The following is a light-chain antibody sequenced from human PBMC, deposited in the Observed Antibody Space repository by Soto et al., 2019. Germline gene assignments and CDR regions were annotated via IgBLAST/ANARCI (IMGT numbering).Light chain of an antibody. CDR3: QQYGSSPPFT. V-gene: IGKV3-20*01. CDR1: QSVSSNY. J-gene: IGKJ2*01. Sequence: EIVLTQSPGTLSLSPGERATLSCRASQSVSSNYLAWYQQKPGQAPRLLIYGASTRATGIPDRFSGSGSGTGFTLNISRLEAEDFEVYFCQQYGSSPPFTFGQGTQVEIK. CDR2: GAS.